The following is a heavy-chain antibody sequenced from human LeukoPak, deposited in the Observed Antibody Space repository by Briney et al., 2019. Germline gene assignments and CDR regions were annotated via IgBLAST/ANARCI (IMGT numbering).Heavy chain of an antibody. J-gene: IGHJ4*02. V-gene: IGHV3-23*01. CDR1: GFTFSSYA. CDR2: ISGSGGRT. CDR3: AKLDSATVTTPDFDY. Sequence: SGGSLRLSCAASGFTFSSYAMSWVRQAPGKGLEWVSAISGSGGRTYYADSVKGRFTISRDNSKNTLYLQMNSLRAEDTAVYYCAKLDSATVTTPDFDYWGQGTLVTVSS. D-gene: IGHD5-18*01.